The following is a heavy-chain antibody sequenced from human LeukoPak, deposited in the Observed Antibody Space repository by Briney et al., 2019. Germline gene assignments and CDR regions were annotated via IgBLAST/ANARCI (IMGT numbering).Heavy chain of an antibody. CDR2: ISAYNGNT. J-gene: IGHJ1*01. V-gene: IGHV1-18*01. Sequence: ASVKVSCKASGYTSTSYGISWVRQAPGQGLEWMGWISAYNGNTNYAQKLQGRVTMTTDTSTSTAYMELRSLRSDDTAVYYCARAEWYSSSWSPHEYFQHWGQGTLVTVSS. CDR1: GYTSTSYG. CDR3: ARAEWYSSSWSPHEYFQH. D-gene: IGHD6-13*01.